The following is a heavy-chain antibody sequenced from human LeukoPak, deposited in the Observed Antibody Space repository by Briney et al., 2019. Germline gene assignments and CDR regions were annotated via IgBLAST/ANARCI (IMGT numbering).Heavy chain of an antibody. D-gene: IGHD2-15*01. CDR1: GGSISSSSYY. Sequence: SETLSLTCTVSGGSISSSSYYWGWIRQPPGKGLEWIGSIYYSGSTYYNPSLKSRVTISVDTSKNQFSLKLSSVTAADTAVYYCASGAYCSGGSCYVNPFDYWGQGTLVTVSS. CDR2: IYYSGST. V-gene: IGHV4-39*07. J-gene: IGHJ4*02. CDR3: ASGAYCSGGSCYVNPFDY.